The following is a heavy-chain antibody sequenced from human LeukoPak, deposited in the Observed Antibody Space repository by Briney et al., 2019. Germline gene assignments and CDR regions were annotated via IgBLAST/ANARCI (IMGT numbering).Heavy chain of an antibody. D-gene: IGHD3-22*01. CDR3: ARGYTSANDYAFDI. Sequence: SETLSLTCTVSGGSISSYYWSWIRQPPGKGLEWIGYIYYIGSTNYNPSLKSRVTISVDTSKNQFSLKLSSVTAADTALYYCARGYTSANDYAFDIWGRGTMVTVSS. V-gene: IGHV4-59*01. CDR2: IYYIGST. J-gene: IGHJ3*02. CDR1: GGSISSYY.